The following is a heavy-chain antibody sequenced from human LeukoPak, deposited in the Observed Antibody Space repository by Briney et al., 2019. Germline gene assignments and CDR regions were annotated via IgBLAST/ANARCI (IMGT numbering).Heavy chain of an antibody. CDR2: IVSDGSST. Sequence: GGSLRLSCAASGFTFSIYWMHRVRQVPGKGLVWVSRIVSDGSSTSYADSVTGRFTVSRDNAKNTLYLQMNSLRVEDTAVYYCVRDSRYCPDVWGQGTTVTVSS. CDR3: VRDSRYCPDV. J-gene: IGHJ6*02. CDR1: GFTFSIYW. V-gene: IGHV3-74*01. D-gene: IGHD2-15*01.